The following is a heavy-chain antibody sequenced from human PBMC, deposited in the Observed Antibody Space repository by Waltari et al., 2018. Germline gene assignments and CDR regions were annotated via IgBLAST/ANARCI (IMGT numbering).Heavy chain of an antibody. CDR1: GGTFSSYA. CDR3: ARLTRMYYYDSSGYYYRGWFDP. CDR2: ISPTFGTA. Sequence: QVQLVQSGAEVKKPGSSVKVSCKASGGTFSSYAISWVRQAPGQGLEWMGGISPTFGTANYAQKFQGRVTITADESTSTAYMELSSLRSEDTAVYYCARLTRMYYYDSSGYYYRGWFDPWGQGTLVTVSS. J-gene: IGHJ5*02. V-gene: IGHV1-69*01. D-gene: IGHD3-22*01.